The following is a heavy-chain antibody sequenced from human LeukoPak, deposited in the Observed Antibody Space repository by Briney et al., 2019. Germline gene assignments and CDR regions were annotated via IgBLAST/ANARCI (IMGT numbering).Heavy chain of an antibody. D-gene: IGHD2-15*01. CDR3: VRLGRCSGGHCLDDY. Sequence: SETLSLTCAVYGGSFSGYYWSWIRQPPGKGLEWIGEINHSGSTNYNPSLKSRVTISIETSKTQFSLKLNSVTAADTAVYFCVRLGRCSGGHCLDDYWGQGTLVTVSS. CDR2: INHSGST. J-gene: IGHJ4*02. V-gene: IGHV4-34*01. CDR1: GGSFSGYY.